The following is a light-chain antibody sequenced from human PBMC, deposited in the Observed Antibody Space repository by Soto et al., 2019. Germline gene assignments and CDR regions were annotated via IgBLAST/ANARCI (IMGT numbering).Light chain of an antibody. Sequence: EIGLTLSPGSLCLSPEEGATLSCRASQSVSSSYLAWYQQEPGQAPRLLIYGASSRATGIPDRFSGSGSGTDFTLTISRLEPEDFAVYYCHQYGSSPPFGQGRRLAIK. CDR2: GAS. CDR3: HQYGSSPP. CDR1: QSVSSSY. V-gene: IGKV3-20*01. J-gene: IGKJ5*01.